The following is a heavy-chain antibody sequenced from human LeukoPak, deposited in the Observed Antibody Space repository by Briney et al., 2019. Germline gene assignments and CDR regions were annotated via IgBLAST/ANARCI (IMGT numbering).Heavy chain of an antibody. D-gene: IGHD2-21*02. CDR3: ARVHHERLRLDV. V-gene: IGHV4-31*03. J-gene: IGHJ6*02. CDR2: IYYSEST. CDR1: GGSISSGDYF. Sequence: SETLSLTCTVSGGSISSGDYFWSWIRQHPGKGLEWIGYIYYSESTHYNPSLKTRITISVDTSKNEFSLKLSSVTAADTAVYYCARVHHERLRLDVWGQGTTVTVSS.